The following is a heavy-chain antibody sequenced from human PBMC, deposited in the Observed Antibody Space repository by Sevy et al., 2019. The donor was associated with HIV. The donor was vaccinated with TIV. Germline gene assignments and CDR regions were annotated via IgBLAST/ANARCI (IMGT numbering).Heavy chain of an antibody. CDR2: ISSSSTYI. D-gene: IGHD2-2*01. J-gene: IGHJ6*02. V-gene: IGHV3-21*01. CDR3: SRDLVLPTTMDYFYYGMDV. CDR1: GFTFNTNS. Sequence: GGSLRLSCAASGFTFNTNSMNWVRQAPGKGLEWVSSISSSSTYIYYADSVKGRFTISRDNAKNSRYLQMNSLRAEDTAVYYCSRDLVLPTTMDYFYYGMDVWGQGTTVTVSS.